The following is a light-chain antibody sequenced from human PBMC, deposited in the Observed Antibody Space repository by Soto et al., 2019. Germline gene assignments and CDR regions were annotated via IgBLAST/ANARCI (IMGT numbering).Light chain of an antibody. J-gene: IGLJ3*02. CDR2: SNN. CDR3: CSYSGVTTVM. V-gene: IGLV1-44*01. CDR1: SSNIGSNT. Sequence: QSVLTQPPSASGTPGQRVTISCSGSSSNIGSNTVNWYQQLPGTAPKLLIYSNNQRPSGVPDRFSGSKSGTSASLAISGLQSEDEADYYCCSYSGVTTVMFGGGTKLTVL.